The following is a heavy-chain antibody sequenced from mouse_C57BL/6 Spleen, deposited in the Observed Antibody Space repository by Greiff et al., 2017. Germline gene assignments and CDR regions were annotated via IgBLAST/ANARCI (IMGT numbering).Heavy chain of an antibody. CDR3: ARRNYGSSLYYFDY. Sequence: EVQRVESGGGLVQPGGSLSLSCAASGFTFTDYYMSWVRQPPGKALEWLGFIRNKANGYTTEYSASVKGRFTISRDNSQSILYLQMNALRAEDSATYYCARRNYGSSLYYFDYWGQGTTLTVSS. CDR1: GFTFTDYY. CDR2: IRNKANGYTT. V-gene: IGHV7-3*01. J-gene: IGHJ2*01. D-gene: IGHD1-1*01.